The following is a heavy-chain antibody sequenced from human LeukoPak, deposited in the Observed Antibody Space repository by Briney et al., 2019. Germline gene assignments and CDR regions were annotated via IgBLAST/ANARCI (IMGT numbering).Heavy chain of an antibody. J-gene: IGHJ4*02. V-gene: IGHV3-74*01. D-gene: IGHD1-26*01. CDR1: AFTFNTYW. CDR3: ARGAKWAYYFDY. Sequence: GGSLRLSCAASAFTFNTYWMHWVRQVPGRGLEWVPRINGDESSTNYADSVKGRFTISRDNAKDTPYLHMNSLTAEDTAVYYCARGAKWAYYFDYWGQGTLVTVSS. CDR2: INGDESST.